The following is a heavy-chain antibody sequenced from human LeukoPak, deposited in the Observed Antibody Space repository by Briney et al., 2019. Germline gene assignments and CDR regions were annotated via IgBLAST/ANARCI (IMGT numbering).Heavy chain of an antibody. J-gene: IGHJ4*02. CDR1: GFTFSSYA. D-gene: IGHD5-18*01. Sequence: GGSLRLSCAASGFTFSSYAMSWVRQAPGKGLEWVSAISGSGGSTYYADSVKGRFTISRDNSKNTLHLQMNSLRAEDTAVYYCARIQLWLPGDYWGQGTLVTVSS. CDR2: ISGSGGST. V-gene: IGHV3-23*01. CDR3: ARIQLWLPGDY.